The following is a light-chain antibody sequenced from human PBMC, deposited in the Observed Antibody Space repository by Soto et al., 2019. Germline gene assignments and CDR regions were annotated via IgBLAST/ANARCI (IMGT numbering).Light chain of an antibody. CDR3: QRYQNEPPVT. CDR2: EAS. Sequence: DIVMTQCPATLSVSPGERATLSCRASQTVTSNLAWYQQKPGQAPRLLIYEASTRATGIPARFSGSGSGTELNLTISSRHPQHFAVYNCQRYQNEPPVTFGQGTLLEI. J-gene: IGKJ5*01. V-gene: IGKV3-15*01. CDR1: QTVTSN.